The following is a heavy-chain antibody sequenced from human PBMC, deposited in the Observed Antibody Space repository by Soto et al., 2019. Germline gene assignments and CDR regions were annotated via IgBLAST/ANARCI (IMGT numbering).Heavy chain of an antibody. J-gene: IGHJ4*01. CDR3: ARVPATTVSSHYIDF. CDR1: GYIFNNYV. CDR2: INAANGYT. V-gene: IGHV1-3*01. D-gene: IGHD4-4*01. Sequence: ASVKVSCKASGYIFNNYVLHWVRQAPGQRLEWVGGINAANGYTEYSQKFQGRVTITRDSSATTVSMVLYSLRSEDTAMYYCARVPATTVSSHYIDFCGQGIPVTVS.